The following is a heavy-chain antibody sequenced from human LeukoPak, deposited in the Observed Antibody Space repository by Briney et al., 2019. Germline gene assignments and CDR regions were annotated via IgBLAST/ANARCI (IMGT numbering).Heavy chain of an antibody. CDR3: ARALNRHIGAFEY. D-gene: IGHD4/OR15-4a*01. J-gene: IGHJ4*02. CDR1: GFTVSGDY. Sequence: GGSLRLSCAASGFTVSGDYMSWVRQAPGKRLEWVSVIYADFDNTDYADSVKGRFTISRDNSKNTLYLHMNSLRVDDSASYYCARALNRHIGAFEYWGQGALVTVSS. CDR2: IYADFDNT. V-gene: IGHV3-53*01.